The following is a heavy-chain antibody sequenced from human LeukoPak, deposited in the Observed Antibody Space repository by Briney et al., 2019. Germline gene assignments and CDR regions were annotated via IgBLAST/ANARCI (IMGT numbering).Heavy chain of an antibody. V-gene: IGHV3-15*01. CDR3: TTEVIYITMVRGVILPDFDY. Sequence: GGSLRLSCAASRFTFSNAWMSWVRQAPGKGLEWVGRIKSKTDGGTTDYAAPVKGRFTISRDDSKNTLYLQMNSLKTEDTAVYYCTTEVIYITMVRGVILPDFDYWGQGTLVTVSS. J-gene: IGHJ4*02. D-gene: IGHD3-10*01. CDR1: RFTFSNAW. CDR2: IKSKTDGGTT.